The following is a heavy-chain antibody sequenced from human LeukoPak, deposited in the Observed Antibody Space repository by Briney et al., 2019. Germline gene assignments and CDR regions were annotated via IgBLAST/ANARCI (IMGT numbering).Heavy chain of an antibody. CDR3: ALSRTLDY. Sequence: GGSLRLSCAASGFTFNSYWMSWVRQATGKGLEWVANIKQDGSEKYYVGSVKGRFTISRDNAKNSLYLQMNSLRAEDTAVYYCALSRTLDYWGQGTLVTVSS. CDR2: IKQDGSEK. CDR1: GFTFNSYW. V-gene: IGHV3-7*01. J-gene: IGHJ4*02.